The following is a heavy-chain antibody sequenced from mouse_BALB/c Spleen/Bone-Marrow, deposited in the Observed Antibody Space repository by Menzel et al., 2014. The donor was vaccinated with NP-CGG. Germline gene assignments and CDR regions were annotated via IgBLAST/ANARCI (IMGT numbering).Heavy chain of an antibody. CDR2: IWAGGST. V-gene: IGHV2-9*02. Sequence: QVMLVESGPGLVAPSQSLSITCTVSGFSLTSYGVHWVRQPPGKGLEWLGVIWAGGSTNYNSALMSRLSISKDNSKSQVFLKMNRLQTDDTAMYYCAREGGYYYGSRVAWFAYWGQGTLVTVSA. CDR3: AREGGYYYGSRVAWFAY. D-gene: IGHD1-1*01. CDR1: GFSLTSYG. J-gene: IGHJ3*01.